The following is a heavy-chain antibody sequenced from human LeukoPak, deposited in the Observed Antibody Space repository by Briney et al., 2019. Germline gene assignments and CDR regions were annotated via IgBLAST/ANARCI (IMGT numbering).Heavy chain of an antibody. CDR3: AKATLRVPAASSSSS. D-gene: IGHD2-2*01. Sequence: GGSLRLSCAASGFTFSSYAMSWVRQAPGKGLEWVSAISGSGGSTYYADSVKGRFTISRDNSKNTLYLQMNSLRAEDTAAYYCAKATLRVPAASSSSSWGQGTLVTVSS. V-gene: IGHV3-23*01. J-gene: IGHJ5*02. CDR2: ISGSGGST. CDR1: GFTFSSYA.